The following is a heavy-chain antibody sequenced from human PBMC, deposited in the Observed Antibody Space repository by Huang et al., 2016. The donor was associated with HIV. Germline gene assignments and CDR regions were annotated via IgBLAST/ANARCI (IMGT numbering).Heavy chain of an antibody. CDR3: ARDWSFGSSTSPAD. CDR2: INPKRGGT. J-gene: IGHJ4*02. Sequence: QVQLVQSGAEVKNPGASVRVSCKASGYTFTDPNIHWVRQAPGQGLGWMGWINPKRGGTIYAQRFQGRITMTRDTTISTVHMDLRRIQSDDTAVYFCARDWSFGSSTSPADWGQGTLVTVSS. CDR1: GYTFTDPN. D-gene: IGHD6-6*01. V-gene: IGHV1-2*02.